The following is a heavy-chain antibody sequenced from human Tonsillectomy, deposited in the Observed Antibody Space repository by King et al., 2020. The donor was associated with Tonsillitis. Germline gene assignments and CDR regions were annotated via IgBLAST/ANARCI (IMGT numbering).Heavy chain of an antibody. D-gene: IGHD6-19*01. CDR3: AREGAVAVNYFDP. CDR2: VFRTGST. CDR1: GYSISSGYY. V-gene: IGHV4-38-2*02. Sequence: VQLQESGPGLVKSSETLSLTCNVSGYSISSGYYWGWIRQSPGKGLEWIGNVFRTGSTSYNPSLKSRVHISVDTSKNQFSLKVNSVTAADTAVYYCAREGAVAVNYFDPWGQGTLVTVSS. J-gene: IGHJ5*02.